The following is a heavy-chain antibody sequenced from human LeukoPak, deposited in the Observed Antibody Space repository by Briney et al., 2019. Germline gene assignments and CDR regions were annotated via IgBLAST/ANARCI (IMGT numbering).Heavy chain of an antibody. D-gene: IGHD2-2*01. Sequence: GGTLRLPCAASGFTFSSHGMNWVRQAPGKGLEWVSGIGGTGGFITYYAESVKGRFTISRDNAKNSLYLQMNSLRAEDTAVYYCARDPIQSCSSTSCYGYYFDYWGQGTLVTVSS. CDR2: IGGTGGFIT. V-gene: IGHV3-21*01. CDR1: GFTFSSHG. J-gene: IGHJ4*02. CDR3: ARDPIQSCSSTSCYGYYFDY.